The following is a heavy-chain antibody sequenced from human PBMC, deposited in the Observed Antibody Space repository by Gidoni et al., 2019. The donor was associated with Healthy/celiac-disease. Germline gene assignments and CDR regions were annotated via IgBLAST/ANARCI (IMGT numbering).Heavy chain of an antibody. Sequence: EVQLLESGGGLVQPGGSLRLSCAASGFTFSSYAMSWVRQAPGKGLEWVSAISGSGGSTYYADSVKGRFTISRDNSKNTLYLQMNSLRAEDTAVYYCAKDLAGNWKGPGVFDYWGQGTLVTVSS. D-gene: IGHD1-20*01. V-gene: IGHV3-23*01. CDR3: AKDLAGNWKGPGVFDY. CDR2: ISGSGGST. J-gene: IGHJ4*02. CDR1: GFTFSSYA.